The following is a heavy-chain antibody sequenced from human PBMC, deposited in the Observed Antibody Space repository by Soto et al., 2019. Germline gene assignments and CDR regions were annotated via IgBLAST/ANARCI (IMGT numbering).Heavy chain of an antibody. J-gene: IGHJ6*02. V-gene: IGHV5-51*01. CDR3: ARRIGQYSSSYYGMDV. CDR1: GYSFTNYW. D-gene: IGHD6-6*01. Sequence: GESLKISCKGSGYSFTNYWIGWVRQMPGKGLEWMGIIYPGDSDTRYSPSFQGQVTISADKSISTAYLQWSSLKASDTAMYYCARRIGQYSSSYYGMDVWGQGTTVTVSS. CDR2: IYPGDSDT.